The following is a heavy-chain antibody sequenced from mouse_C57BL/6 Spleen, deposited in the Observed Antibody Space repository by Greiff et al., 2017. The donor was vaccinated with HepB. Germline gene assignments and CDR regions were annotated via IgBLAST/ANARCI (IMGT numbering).Heavy chain of an antibody. CDR1: GYTFTSYW. Sequence: QVQLQQPGAELVRPGSSVKLSCKASGYTFTSYWMDWVKQRPGQGLEWIGNIYPSDSETHYNQKFKDKATLTVDKSSSTAYMQLSSLTSEDSAVYCCARARGNYEAWFAYWGQGTLVTVSA. CDR2: IYPSDSET. CDR3: ARARGNYEAWFAY. J-gene: IGHJ3*01. V-gene: IGHV1-61*01. D-gene: IGHD2-1*01.